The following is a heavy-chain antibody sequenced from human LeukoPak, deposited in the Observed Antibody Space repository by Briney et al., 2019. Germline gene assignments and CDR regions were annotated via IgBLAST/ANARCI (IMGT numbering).Heavy chain of an antibody. D-gene: IGHD3-22*01. V-gene: IGHV3-23*01. CDR2: IGGSGDST. CDR3: AKEAPPGYSSFDH. J-gene: IGHJ4*02. Sequence: GGSLRLSCAASGFTFSSYWMHWVRQAPGKGLEWVSTIGGSGDSTYYADSVKGRFTISRDNSKNTLYLQMNSLRPEDTALYYCAKEAPPGYSSFDHCGQPTLLPVSS. CDR1: GFTFSSYW.